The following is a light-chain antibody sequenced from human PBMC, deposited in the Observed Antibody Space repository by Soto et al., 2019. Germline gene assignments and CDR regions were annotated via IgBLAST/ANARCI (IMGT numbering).Light chain of an antibody. V-gene: IGKV1-33*01. CDR1: QEITSY. CDR2: DAS. J-gene: IGKJ3*01. Sequence: DIQMTQSPSSLSASVGDRVTITCQASQEITSYLNWYQHKPGKAPKLLIYDASILEAGVPPRFSGSGSGTDFALTISSLQPEDVATYYCQHLDYLPIFGPGTTVDFE. CDR3: QHLDYLPI.